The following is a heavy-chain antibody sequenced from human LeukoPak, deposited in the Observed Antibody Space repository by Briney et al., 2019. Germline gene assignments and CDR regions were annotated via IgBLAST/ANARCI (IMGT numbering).Heavy chain of an antibody. CDR1: GGSISSSSYY. CDR2: IYYSGST. D-gene: IGHD3-10*01. V-gene: IGHV4-39*01. Sequence: SETLSLTCTVSGGSISSSSYYWGWIRQPPGKGLEWIGSIYYSGSTYYNPSLKSRVTISVDTSKNQFSLKLSSVTAADTAVYYCARHLRDLLTMVREGGYYYGMDVWGQGTTVTVSS. CDR3: ARHLRDLLTMVREGGYYYGMDV. J-gene: IGHJ6*02.